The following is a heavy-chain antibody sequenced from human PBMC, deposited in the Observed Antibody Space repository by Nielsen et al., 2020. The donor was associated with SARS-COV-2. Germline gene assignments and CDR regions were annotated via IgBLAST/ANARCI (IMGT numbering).Heavy chain of an antibody. CDR3: ARGQYRFDY. D-gene: IGHD1-1*01. J-gene: IGHJ4*02. V-gene: IGHV4-59*08. Sequence: SETLSLTRSVSGGSINNYYWSWIRQPPGQGLEWIGYIDYSGSTNYTPSLKSRVTISIDMSKNQFSLKLTSVTAADTAVYYCARGQYRFDYCGQGTLVTVSS. CDR1: GGSINNYY. CDR2: IDYSGST.